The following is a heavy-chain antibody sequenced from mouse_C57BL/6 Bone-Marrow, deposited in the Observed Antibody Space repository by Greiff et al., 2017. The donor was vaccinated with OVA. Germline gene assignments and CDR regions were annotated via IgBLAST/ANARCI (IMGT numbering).Heavy chain of an antibody. V-gene: IGHV1-5*01. CDR3: TKTTTGGYY. D-gene: IGHD1-1*01. CDR2: IYTGTSDT. Sequence: VQLQQSGPVLARPGASVKMSCKTSGYTFTSYWLHWVKPRPGQGLEWIGAIYTGTSDTRYNQKFKGKAKLTAVTSASTAYMELSSLTNEYSAVYYCTKTTTGGYYWGQGTTLTVSS. J-gene: IGHJ2*01. CDR1: GYTFTSYW.